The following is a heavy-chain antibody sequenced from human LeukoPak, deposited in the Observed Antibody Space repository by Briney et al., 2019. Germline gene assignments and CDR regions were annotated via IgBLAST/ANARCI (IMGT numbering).Heavy chain of an antibody. CDR2: ISSGTTYI. D-gene: IGHD1-26*01. CDR3: ARGAAGYVGASSFDY. Sequence: GGSLRLSCAASGFTFSSYSMNWVRRAPGKGLERVSSISSGTTYINYADSVKGRFTISRDNAKNSLYLQMNSLRAEDTAVYYCARGAAGYVGASSFDYWGQGTLVTVSS. CDR1: GFTFSSYS. J-gene: IGHJ4*02. V-gene: IGHV3-21*01.